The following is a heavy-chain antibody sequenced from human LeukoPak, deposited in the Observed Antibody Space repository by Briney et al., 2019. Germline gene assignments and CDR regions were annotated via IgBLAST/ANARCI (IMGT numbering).Heavy chain of an antibody. Sequence: ASQTLSLTCTVSGGSISSGGYYWSWIRQHPGKGLEWIGYIYYSGSTYYNPSLKSRVTMSVDTSKNQFSLKLSSVTAADTAVYYCARSGSWELDYWGQGTLVTVSS. CDR3: ARSGSWELDY. J-gene: IGHJ4*02. D-gene: IGHD1-26*01. CDR2: IYYSGST. CDR1: GGSISSGGYY. V-gene: IGHV4-31*03.